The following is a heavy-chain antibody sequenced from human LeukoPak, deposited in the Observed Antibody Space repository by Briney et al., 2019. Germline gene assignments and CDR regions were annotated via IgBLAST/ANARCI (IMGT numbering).Heavy chain of an antibody. CDR2: FDPEDGET. Sequence: ASVKVSCKVSGYTLTELSMHWVRQAPGKGLEWMGGFDPEDGETIYAQKFQGRVTMTEDTSTDTAYMELSSLRSEDTAVCYCAVYSSSWYGRYYYYGMDVWGQGTTVTVSS. J-gene: IGHJ6*02. V-gene: IGHV1-24*01. CDR3: AVYSSSWYGRYYYYGMDV. CDR1: GYTLTELS. D-gene: IGHD6-13*01.